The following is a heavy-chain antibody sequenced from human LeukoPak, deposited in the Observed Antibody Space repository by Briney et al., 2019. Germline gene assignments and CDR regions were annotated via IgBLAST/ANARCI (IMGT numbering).Heavy chain of an antibody. CDR3: ARDGVLWFGELYYYYMDV. D-gene: IGHD3-10*01. CDR1: GYTFTGYY. V-gene: IGHV1-2*02. CDR2: INPNSGGT. J-gene: IGHJ6*03. Sequence: ASVKVSCKASGYTFTGYYMHWVRQAPGQGLEWMGWINPNSGGTNYAQKFQGRVTMTRDTSISTAYMELRSLRSDDTAVYYCARDGVLWFGELYYYYMDVWGKGTTVTVSS.